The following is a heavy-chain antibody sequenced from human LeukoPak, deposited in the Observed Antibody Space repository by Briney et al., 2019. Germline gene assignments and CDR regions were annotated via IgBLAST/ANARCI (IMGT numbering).Heavy chain of an antibody. CDR3: ARDSYYYDSSGYYRYFDY. Sequence: GGSLRLSCAASGFTFSSYEMNWVRQAPGKGLEWASYISSSGSTIYYADSVKGRFTISRDNAKNSLYLQMNSLRAEDTAVYYCARDSYYYDSSGYYRYFDYWGQGTLVTVSS. J-gene: IGHJ4*02. V-gene: IGHV3-48*03. CDR1: GFTFSSYE. D-gene: IGHD3-22*01. CDR2: ISSSGSTI.